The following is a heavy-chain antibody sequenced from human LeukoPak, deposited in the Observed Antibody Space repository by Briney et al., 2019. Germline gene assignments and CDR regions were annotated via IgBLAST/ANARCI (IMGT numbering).Heavy chain of an antibody. CDR3: ARDLGIAARPSSNWFDP. CDR2: IIPIFGTT. V-gene: IGHV1-69*13. CDR1: GGTFSSYG. D-gene: IGHD6-6*01. Sequence: SVKVSCKASGGTFSSYGISWVRQAPGQGLEWMGGIIPIFGTTNYAQKFQGRVTITADESTSTGYMELSSLRSEDTAVYYCARDLGIAARPSSNWFDPWGQGTLVTVSS. J-gene: IGHJ5*02.